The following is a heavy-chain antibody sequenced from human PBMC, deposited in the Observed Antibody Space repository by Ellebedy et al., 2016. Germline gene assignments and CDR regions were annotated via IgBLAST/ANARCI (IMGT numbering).Heavy chain of an antibody. CDR2: IIPIFGTT. D-gene: IGHD3-9*01. J-gene: IGHJ3*02. Sequence: SVKVSXXASGGTFRNYAISWMRQAPGQGLEWMGGIIPIFGTTNYAQKFQGRVTITADESTGTAYMELSSLRSEDTAVYYCARVKYDTYDAFDIWGQGTMVTVSS. CDR3: ARVKYDTYDAFDI. V-gene: IGHV1-69*13. CDR1: GGTFRNYA.